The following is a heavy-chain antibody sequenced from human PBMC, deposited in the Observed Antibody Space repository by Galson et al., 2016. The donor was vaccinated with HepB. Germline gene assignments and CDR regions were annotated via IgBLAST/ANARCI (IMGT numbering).Heavy chain of an antibody. J-gene: IGHJ4*02. V-gene: IGHV3-53*01. Sequence: SLRLSCAASGFIVSNSYMSWVRQAPGKGLEWVSVIYSGGITSYADSVKGRFTISRDNSKNTVYLQMNTLRVADTAVYYCARAQNDDTSGYPDWGQGTLVTVSS. D-gene: IGHD3-22*01. CDR2: IYSGGIT. CDR1: GFIVSNSY. CDR3: ARAQNDDTSGYPD.